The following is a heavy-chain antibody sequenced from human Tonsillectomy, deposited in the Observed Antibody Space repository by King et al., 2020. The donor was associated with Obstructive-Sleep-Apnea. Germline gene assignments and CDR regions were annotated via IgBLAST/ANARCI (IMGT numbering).Heavy chain of an antibody. D-gene: IGHD6-13*01. J-gene: IGHJ4*02. CDR2: ISNDGRDK. V-gene: IGHV3-30*04. Sequence: VQLVESGGGVVQPGRSLRLSCAASGFTFSNYPMHWVRQAPGKGLEWVAVISNDGRDKHSADSVKGRFTISRDNYKNTVYMQMDSLRGEHTALYYCARDLKIAAADYYFDYWGQGTLVTVSS. CDR3: ARDLKIAAADYYFDY. CDR1: GFTFSNYP.